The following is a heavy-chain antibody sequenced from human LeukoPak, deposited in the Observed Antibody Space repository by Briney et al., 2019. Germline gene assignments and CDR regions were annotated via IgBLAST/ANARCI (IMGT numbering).Heavy chain of an antibody. J-gene: IGHJ4*02. CDR3: ARGPYDSSVDY. CDR1: GFTFSRFG. V-gene: IGHV3-30*03. D-gene: IGHD3-22*01. Sequence: GGSLRLSCAASGFTFSRFGMHWVRQAPGKGLEWVAVISYDGSNKYYADSVKGRFTISRDNSKNTLYLQMNSLRAEDTAVYYCARGPYDSSVDYWGQGTLVTASS. CDR2: ISYDGSNK.